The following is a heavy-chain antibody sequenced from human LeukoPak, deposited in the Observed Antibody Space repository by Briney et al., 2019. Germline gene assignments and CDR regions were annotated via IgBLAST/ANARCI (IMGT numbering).Heavy chain of an antibody. CDR1: GFTFSSYT. Sequence: GGSLTLSCGASGFTFSSYTMIWVRHAPGMGLEWVSSISSSRTSIYYADSVKGRFTISRDNAKNSLYLQMNSLRAEDTSVYYCATEGRSTTPGYWGQGTLVIVSS. D-gene: IGHD6-13*01. V-gene: IGHV3-21*01. CDR2: ISSSRTSI. J-gene: IGHJ4*02. CDR3: ATEGRSTTPGY.